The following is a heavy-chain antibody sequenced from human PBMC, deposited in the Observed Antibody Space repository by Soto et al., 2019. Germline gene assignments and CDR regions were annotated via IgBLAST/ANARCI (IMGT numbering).Heavy chain of an antibody. J-gene: IGHJ6*02. CDR1: GYSFTDYH. Sequence: ATVKVSCKASGYSFTDYHIHWVRQAPGQGLEWLGRINPKSGGTSTAQKFQGWVTMTRDRSISTVYMELTRLRSDVTAVYFCARGHSSDCSNGVCSFFYNHDMDVWGQGTTVTVSS. CDR3: ARGHSSDCSNGVCSFFYNHDMDV. V-gene: IGHV1-2*04. CDR2: INPKSGGT. D-gene: IGHD2-8*01.